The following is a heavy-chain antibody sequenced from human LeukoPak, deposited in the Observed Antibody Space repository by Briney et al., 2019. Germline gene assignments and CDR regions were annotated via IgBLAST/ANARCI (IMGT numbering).Heavy chain of an antibody. CDR1: GGTFSSCA. Sequence: ASVKVSCKASGGTFSSCAISWVRQAPGQGLEWMGGIIPIFGTANYAQKFQGRVTITADESTSTAYMELSSLRSEDTAVYYCASLRYYDSSGYYYDDAFDIWGQGTMVTVSS. J-gene: IGHJ3*02. CDR2: IIPIFGTA. V-gene: IGHV1-69*13. D-gene: IGHD3-22*01. CDR3: ASLRYYDSSGYYYDDAFDI.